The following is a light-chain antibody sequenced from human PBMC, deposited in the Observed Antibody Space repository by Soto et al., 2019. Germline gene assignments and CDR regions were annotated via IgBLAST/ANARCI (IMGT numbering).Light chain of an antibody. CDR3: SSYAGNNNRYV. J-gene: IGLJ1*01. CDR1: SSDVGGYNF. V-gene: IGLV2-8*01. Sequence: QSALTQPPSASGSPGQSVTISCTGTSSDVGGYNFVSWYQQHPDKAPKLMIYEVNKWPSGVPNRFSGSKSGNTASLTVSGLQAEDEADYYCSSYAGNNNRYVFGTGTKVTVL. CDR2: EVN.